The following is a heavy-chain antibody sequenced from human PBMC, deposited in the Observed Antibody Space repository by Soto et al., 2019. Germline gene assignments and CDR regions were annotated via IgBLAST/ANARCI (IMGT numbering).Heavy chain of an antibody. Sequence: GGSLRLSCAASGFTFSSYGMHWVRQAPGKGLEWVAVISYDGSNKYYADSVKGRFTISRDNSKNTLYLQMNSLRAEDTAVYYCAKDLFYYYGSGRAHMFDYWGQGTLVTVSS. V-gene: IGHV3-30*18. J-gene: IGHJ4*02. CDR1: GFTFSSYG. CDR2: ISYDGSNK. D-gene: IGHD3-10*01. CDR3: AKDLFYYYGSGRAHMFDY.